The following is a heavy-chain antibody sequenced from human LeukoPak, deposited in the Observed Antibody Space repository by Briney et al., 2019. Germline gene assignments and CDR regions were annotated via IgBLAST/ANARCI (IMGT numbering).Heavy chain of an antibody. V-gene: IGHV3-7*01. D-gene: IGHD2-2*01. CDR3: ARDPRVGYCSSPSCQGGYNYFDP. Sequence: GGSLRLSCAASGFTFSTYWMNWVRQAPGKGLEWVANIKQDGSEKDYLDSVKGRFTISRDNAKNSLYLQMNSLRAEDTAVYYCARDPRVGYCSSPSCQGGYNYFDPWGQGTLVTVSS. CDR2: IKQDGSEK. J-gene: IGHJ5*02. CDR1: GFTFSTYW.